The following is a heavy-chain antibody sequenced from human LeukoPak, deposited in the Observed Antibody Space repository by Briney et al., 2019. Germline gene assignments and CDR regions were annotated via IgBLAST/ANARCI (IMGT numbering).Heavy chain of an antibody. Sequence: PGGSLRLSCAASGFTFSSYSMNWVRQAPGKGLEWVANIKRDGSEKYYVDSVKGRFTISRDNAKNSLDLQMNSLRVEDTAVYYCARLGPASSGWPESFYYWGQGTLVTVSS. J-gene: IGHJ4*02. CDR2: IKRDGSEK. CDR1: GFTFSSYS. D-gene: IGHD6-19*01. CDR3: ARLGPASSGWPESFYY. V-gene: IGHV3-7*03.